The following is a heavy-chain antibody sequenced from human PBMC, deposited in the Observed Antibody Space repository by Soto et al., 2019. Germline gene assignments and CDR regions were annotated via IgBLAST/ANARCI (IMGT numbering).Heavy chain of an antibody. V-gene: IGHV4-61*01. D-gene: IGHD3-22*01. CDR1: GASVGSGSFY. J-gene: IGHJ4*02. Sequence: SETLSLTCTVSGASVGSGSFYWSWIRQPPGKGLEWIGYVFFSGSTNYNPSLKSRVTISIDTSKNQFSLKLIPVTAADTAVYYCERVTTYYFDSSGSYTSDYWGQGTLVTVSS. CDR2: VFFSGST. CDR3: ERVTTYYFDSSGSYTSDY.